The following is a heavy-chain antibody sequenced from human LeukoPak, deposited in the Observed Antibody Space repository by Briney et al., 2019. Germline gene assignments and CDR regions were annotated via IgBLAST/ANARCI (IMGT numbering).Heavy chain of an antibody. CDR3: TSSSYYGGYPGY. CDR1: GFTFSGSA. CDR2: IRSKANSYAT. Sequence: GGSLKLSCAASGFTFSGSALHWVRQASGKGLEWVGRIRSKANSYATAYAASVKGRFTISRDDSKNTAYLQMNSLKTGGTAIYYCTSSSYYGGYPGYWGQGTLVTVSS. J-gene: IGHJ4*02. D-gene: IGHD5-12*01. V-gene: IGHV3-73*01.